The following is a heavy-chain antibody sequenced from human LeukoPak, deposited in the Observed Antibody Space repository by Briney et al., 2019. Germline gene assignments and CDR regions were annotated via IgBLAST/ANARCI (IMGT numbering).Heavy chain of an antibody. J-gene: IGHJ4*02. CDR3: ARDRGKDYFGG. Sequence: GGSLRLSCAASGFTFSSYSMNWVRQAPGKGLEWVSSISSSSSYIYYADSVKGRFTISRDNAKNSLYLQMNSLRAEDTAVYYCARDRGKDYFGGWGQGTQVTVSS. CDR2: ISSSSSYI. D-gene: IGHD4-23*01. CDR1: GFTFSSYS. V-gene: IGHV3-21*01.